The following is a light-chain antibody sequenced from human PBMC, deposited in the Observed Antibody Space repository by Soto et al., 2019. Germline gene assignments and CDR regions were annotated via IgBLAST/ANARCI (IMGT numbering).Light chain of an antibody. J-gene: IGLJ2*01. CDR3: SSYAGCPVI. CDR1: TSDIAGYDH. CDR2: DVY. V-gene: IGLV2-11*01. Sequence: QSALTQPRSVSGSPGQSVTISCTGTTSDIAGYDHVSWYQQYPGKAPKRIIYDVYQRPSGVPDRFSGSRSGNTASLTISGLPAEDEDYYRCSSYAGCPVIFGGGTKLTVL.